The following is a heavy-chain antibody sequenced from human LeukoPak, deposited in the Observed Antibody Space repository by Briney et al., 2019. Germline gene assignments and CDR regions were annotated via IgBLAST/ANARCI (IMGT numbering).Heavy chain of an antibody. CDR3: ATAAILYSYVTH. CDR1: GYTLTELS. Sequence: ASVKVSCKVSGYTLTELSMRWVRQAPGKGLEWMGGFDPEDGETIYAQKFQGRVTMTEDTSTDTAYMELSSLRSEDTAVYYCATAAILYSYVTHWGQGTLVTVSS. D-gene: IGHD5-18*01. CDR2: FDPEDGET. J-gene: IGHJ4*02. V-gene: IGHV1-24*01.